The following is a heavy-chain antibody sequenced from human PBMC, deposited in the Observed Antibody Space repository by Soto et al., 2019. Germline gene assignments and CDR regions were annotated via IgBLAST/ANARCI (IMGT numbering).Heavy chain of an antibody. CDR1: GGSISSYY. Sequence: PSETLSLTCTVSGGSISSYYWSWIRQPPGKGLEWIGYIYYSGSTNYNPSLKSRVTISVDTSKNQFSLKLSSVTAADTAVYYCARGGDFWSGYYTGRGLRYMDVWGKGTTVTVSS. D-gene: IGHD3-3*01. V-gene: IGHV4-59*01. J-gene: IGHJ6*03. CDR3: ARGGDFWSGYYTGRGLRYMDV. CDR2: IYYSGST.